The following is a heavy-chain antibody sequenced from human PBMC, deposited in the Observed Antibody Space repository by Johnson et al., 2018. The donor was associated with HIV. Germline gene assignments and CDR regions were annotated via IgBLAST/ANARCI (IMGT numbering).Heavy chain of an antibody. CDR1: GFTFSSYG. J-gene: IGHJ3*02. D-gene: IGHD6-13*01. CDR2: IWYDGSNK. CDR3: AKDRYSSSPTAFDI. Sequence: VQLVESGGGVVQPGRSLRLSCAASGFTFSSYGMHWVRQAAGKGLEWVAVIWYDGSNKYYADSVKGRFTISRDNSKNTLYLQMNSLRAEDTAVYYCAKDRYSSSPTAFDIWGQGTMVTVSS. V-gene: IGHV3-33*06.